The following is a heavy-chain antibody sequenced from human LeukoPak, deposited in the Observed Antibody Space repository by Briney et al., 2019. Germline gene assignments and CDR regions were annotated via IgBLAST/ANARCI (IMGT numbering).Heavy chain of an antibody. CDR1: SYSISSGDY. D-gene: IGHD3-22*01. J-gene: IGHJ4*02. V-gene: IGHV4-38-2*02. CDR3: ARGYYDSSVDY. Sequence: PSETLSLTCTVSSYSISSGDYWGWIRQPPGKGLEWIGSIYHSGRTYYNPSLKSRVTISVDTSKNQFSLKLSSVTAADTAVYYCARGYYDSSVDYWGQETLVTVSS. CDR2: IYHSGRT.